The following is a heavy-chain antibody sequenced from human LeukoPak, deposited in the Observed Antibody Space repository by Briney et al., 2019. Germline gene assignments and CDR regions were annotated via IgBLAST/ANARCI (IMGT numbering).Heavy chain of an antibody. V-gene: IGHV3-66*02. CDR3: ARDWPKKGYAFDI. D-gene: IGHD2-21*01. CDR1: GFTVSSNY. Sequence: GGSLRLSCAASGFTVSSNYMSWVRQAPGKGLEWVSVIYSGGSTYYADSVKGRFTISRDNSKNTLYLQMNSLRAEDTAVYYCARDWPKKGYAFDIWGQGTMVTASS. CDR2: IYSGGST. J-gene: IGHJ3*02.